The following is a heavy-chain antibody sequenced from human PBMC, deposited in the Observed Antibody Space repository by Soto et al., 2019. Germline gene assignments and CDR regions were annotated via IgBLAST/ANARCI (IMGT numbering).Heavy chain of an antibody. Sequence: EVQLVESGGGLVQPGGSLRLSCAASGFTFSSHWMHWVRQAPGKGLVWLSRVNTDGSTTNYADSVKSRFTISRDNAKNTLYLQINSLRVEDTAVYYCARGSYHSFWFDYWGQGTLVTVSS. V-gene: IGHV3-74*01. CDR1: GFTFSSHW. CDR2: VNTDGSTT. D-gene: IGHD5-18*01. J-gene: IGHJ4*02. CDR3: ARGSYHSFWFDY.